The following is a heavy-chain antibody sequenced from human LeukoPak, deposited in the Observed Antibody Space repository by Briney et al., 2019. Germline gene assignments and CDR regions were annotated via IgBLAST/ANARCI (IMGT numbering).Heavy chain of an antibody. CDR2: IYYSGST. D-gene: IGHD2-21*01. CDR1: GGSISSGDYY. J-gene: IGHJ4*02. CDR3: ARAGIEDSTLYYFDY. V-gene: IGHV4-30-4*08. Sequence: SQTLSLTCTVSGGSISSGDYYWSWIRQPPGKGLEWIGYIYYSGSTYYNPSLKSRVTISVDTSKNQFSLKLGSVTAADTAVYYCARAGIEDSTLYYFDYWGQGTLVTVSS.